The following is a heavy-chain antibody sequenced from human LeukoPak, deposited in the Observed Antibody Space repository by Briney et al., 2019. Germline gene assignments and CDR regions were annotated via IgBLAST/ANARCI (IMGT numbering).Heavy chain of an antibody. CDR2: ISGSGGST. CDR3: AKDLDAALNLPYYFDY. J-gene: IGHJ4*02. Sequence: PGRSLRLSCAASGFTFSSYAMSWVRQAPGKGLEWVSAISGSGGSTYYADSVKGRFTISRDNSKNTLYLQMNSLRAEDTAVYYCAKDLDAALNLPYYFDYWGQGTLVTVSS. CDR1: GFTFSSYA. V-gene: IGHV3-23*01. D-gene: IGHD6-6*01.